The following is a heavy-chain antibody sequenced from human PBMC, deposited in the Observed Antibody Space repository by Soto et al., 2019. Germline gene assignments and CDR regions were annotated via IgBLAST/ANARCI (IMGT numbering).Heavy chain of an antibody. CDR1: GYSFTSYW. CDR2: IYPGDSDT. D-gene: IGHD5-12*01. V-gene: IGHV5-51*01. CDR3: VRAGHVYDVHYYGMDV. Sequence: PGESLKISCKGSGYSFTSYWIGWVRQMPGKGLEWMGIIYPGDSDTRYSPSFQGQVTISADKSISTAYLQMDNLRAEDTAVYYCVRAGHVYDVHYYGMDVWGQGTTVTVSS. J-gene: IGHJ6*02.